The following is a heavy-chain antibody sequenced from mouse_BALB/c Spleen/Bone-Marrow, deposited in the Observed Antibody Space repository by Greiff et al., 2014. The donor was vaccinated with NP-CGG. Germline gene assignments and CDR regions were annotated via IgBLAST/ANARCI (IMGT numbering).Heavy chain of an antibody. V-gene: IGHV5-12*02. Sequence: EVMLVESGGGLVQPGGSLKLSCATSGFSFSDYYMYWIRQTPEKRLEWVAYISNGGGSTYHPDTVKGRLTISRDNAKNTLYLQMSRLKSEDTAMYYCARLGDYSYFDYWGQGTTLTVSS. CDR3: ARLGDYSYFDY. D-gene: IGHD1-1*01. CDR2: ISNGGGST. J-gene: IGHJ2*01. CDR1: GFSFSDYY.